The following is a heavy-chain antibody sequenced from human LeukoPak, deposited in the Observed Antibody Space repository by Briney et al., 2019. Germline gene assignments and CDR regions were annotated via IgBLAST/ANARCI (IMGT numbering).Heavy chain of an antibody. CDR3: TTDGSYIRTYSVLYY. CDR2: IKRKTEGCTT. V-gene: IGHV3-15*01. Sequence: GGSLRLSCAASGVNFRTAWVRWVRQAPGKGLEWVGRIKRKTEGCTTDYAAPVEGRFIISTAHSQITLYLQMNCMTTSDSAMYYCTTDGSYIRTYSVLYYWGQGTLVTVSS. J-gene: IGHJ4*02. CDR1: GVNFRTAW. D-gene: IGHD1-26*01.